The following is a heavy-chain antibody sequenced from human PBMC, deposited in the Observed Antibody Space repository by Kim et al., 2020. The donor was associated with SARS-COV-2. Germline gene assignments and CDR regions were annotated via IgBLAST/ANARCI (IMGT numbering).Heavy chain of an antibody. Sequence: SETLSLTCTVSGGSISSGDYYWSWIRQPPGKGLEWIGYIYYSGRTYYNPSLKSRVTISVDTSKNQFSLKLSSVTAADTAVYYCARALNYYGSGSYYDYWGQGTLGTVSS. CDR2: IYYSGRT. V-gene: IGHV4-30-4*01. D-gene: IGHD3-10*01. CDR3: ARALNYYGSGSYYDY. J-gene: IGHJ4*02. CDR1: GGSISSGDYY.